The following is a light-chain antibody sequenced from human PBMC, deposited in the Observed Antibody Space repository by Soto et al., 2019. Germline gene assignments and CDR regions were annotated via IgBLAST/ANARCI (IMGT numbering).Light chain of an antibody. CDR1: QDINKY. Sequence: DIQMTQSPSSLSAAVGDSVTITCRARQDINKYLNWYHQTPGKAPKLLVFATSTLHNEVPSRFSGSSSGTDFSLTITSLQPEDFATYYCQQSYSSPYTFGQGTKLEIK. J-gene: IGKJ2*01. CDR3: QQSYSSPYT. CDR2: ATS. V-gene: IGKV1-39*01.